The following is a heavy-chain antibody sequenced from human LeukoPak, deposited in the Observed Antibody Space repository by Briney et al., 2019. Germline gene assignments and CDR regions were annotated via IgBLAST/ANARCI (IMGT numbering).Heavy chain of an antibody. CDR3: ASGYPAYFDY. V-gene: IGHV3-30*03. CDR1: GFTFSSYG. Sequence: GGSLRLSCGASGFTFSSYGMHWVRQAPGKGLEWVAVISYDGSNKYYADSVKGRFTISRDNSKNTLYLQMNSLRAEDTAVYYCASGYPAYFDYWGQGTLVTVSS. J-gene: IGHJ4*02. D-gene: IGHD5-18*01. CDR2: ISYDGSNK.